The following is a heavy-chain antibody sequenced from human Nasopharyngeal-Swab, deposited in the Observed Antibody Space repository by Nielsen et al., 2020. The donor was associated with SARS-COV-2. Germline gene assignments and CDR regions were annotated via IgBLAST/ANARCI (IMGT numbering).Heavy chain of an antibody. V-gene: IGHV3-74*01. CDR2: ISSDGSST. CDR3: TRGGTYGSDAFDI. J-gene: IGHJ3*02. D-gene: IGHD1-26*01. CDR1: EFTLTTYW. Sequence: GGSLRLSCAASEFTLTTYWMHWVRQVPGKGLVWVSRISSDGSSTNYADSLKGRFTISRDSAKNTLYLQMNGLRTDDTAVYYCTRGGTYGSDAFDIWGQGTVVTVSS.